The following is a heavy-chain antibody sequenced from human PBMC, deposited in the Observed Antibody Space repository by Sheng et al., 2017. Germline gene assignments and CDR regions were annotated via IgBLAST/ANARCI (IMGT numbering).Heavy chain of an antibody. V-gene: IGHV3-30*01. D-gene: IGHD2-15*01. CDR3: AKDAGTWHGDY. J-gene: IGHJ4*02. Sequence: VRLVEAGGGLVQPGGSLKLSCAASGLIFSGSAIHWVRQAPGKGLEWVTMISYDGTKQFYADSVKGRFTVSRDNSKNTLYLQMNSLRVEDTSVYYCAKDAGTWHGDYWGQGALVTVSS. CDR1: GLIFSGSA. CDR2: ISYDGTKQ.